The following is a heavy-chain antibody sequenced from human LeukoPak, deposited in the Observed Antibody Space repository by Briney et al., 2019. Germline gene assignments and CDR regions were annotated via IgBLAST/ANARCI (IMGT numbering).Heavy chain of an antibody. Sequence: PGGSLRLSCAASGFTVSDTYMSWVRQAPGKGLECVSVIYSGGSTYYADSVKGRFTISRDNSKNTLYLQMNSLRAEDTAVYYCARDERVVVPAASGDYYYGMDVWGQGTTVTVSS. J-gene: IGHJ6*02. CDR1: GFTVSDTY. CDR3: ARDERVVVPAASGDYYYGMDV. D-gene: IGHD2-2*01. CDR2: IYSGGST. V-gene: IGHV3-66*01.